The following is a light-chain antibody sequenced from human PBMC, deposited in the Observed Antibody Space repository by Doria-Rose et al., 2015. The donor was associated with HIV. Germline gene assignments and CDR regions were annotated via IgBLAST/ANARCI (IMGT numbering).Light chain of an antibody. CDR1: QGISRY. CDR2: AAS. V-gene: IGKV1-9*01. CDR3: QQFDSFPRT. J-gene: IGKJ1*01. Sequence: TQSPSFLSASVGVRVTITCRASQGISRYLAWYQQRPGKATTLLIFAASTLQSGVPSRFSGSGSGTEFTLTISSLQLEDFATYYCQQFDSFPRTFGQGTKVELK.